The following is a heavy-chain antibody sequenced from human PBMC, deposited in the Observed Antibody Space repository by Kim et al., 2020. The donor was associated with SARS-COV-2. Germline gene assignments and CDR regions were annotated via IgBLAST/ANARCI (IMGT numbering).Heavy chain of an antibody. V-gene: IGHV2-5*02. CDR3: AHRQSFGGVIARETFDY. CDR2: IYWDDDK. Sequence: SGPTLVNPTQTLTLTCTFSGFSLSTSGVGVGWIRQPPGKALEWLALIYWDDDKRYSPSLKSRLTITKDTSKNQVVLTMTNMDPVDTATYYCAHRQSFGGVIARETFDYWGQGTLVTVSS. J-gene: IGHJ4*02. D-gene: IGHD3-16*02. CDR1: GFSLSTSGVG.